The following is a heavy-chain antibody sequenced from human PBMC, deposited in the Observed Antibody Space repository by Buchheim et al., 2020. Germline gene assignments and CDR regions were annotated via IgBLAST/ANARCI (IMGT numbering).Heavy chain of an antibody. CDR2: VYYSGST. CDR1: GGSISSHY. Sequence: QVQLQESGPGLVKPSETLSLSCNASGGSISSHYWSWIRQPPGKGLEWIGYVYYSGSTNYNPSLKSRVTISVDTSKNQFFLKLNSVTAADTAVYYCAYSSGWDAEYFQHWGQGTL. D-gene: IGHD6-19*01. CDR3: AYSSGWDAEYFQH. V-gene: IGHV4-59*11. J-gene: IGHJ1*01.